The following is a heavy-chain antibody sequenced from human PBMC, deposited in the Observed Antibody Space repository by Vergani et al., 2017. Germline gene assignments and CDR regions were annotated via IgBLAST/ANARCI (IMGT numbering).Heavy chain of an antibody. Sequence: QVQLQESGPGLVKPSQTLSLTCAVSGGSISSGSYYWTWIRQPAGKGLEWIGRIYTSGSTNYNPSLKSRVTISVDTSKNQFSLKLSSVTAADTAMYYCARGATWYDGLDVWGQGTTVTVSS. CDR2: IYTSGST. CDR3: ARGATWYDGLDV. CDR1: GGSISSGSYY. J-gene: IGHJ6*02. V-gene: IGHV4-61*02.